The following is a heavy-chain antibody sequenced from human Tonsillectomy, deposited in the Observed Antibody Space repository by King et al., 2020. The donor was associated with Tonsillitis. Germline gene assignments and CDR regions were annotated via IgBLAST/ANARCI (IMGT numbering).Heavy chain of an antibody. Sequence: VQLVESGGGVVQPGRSLRLSCAASGFTFSSYGMHWVRQAPGKGLEWVAVISYDGSNKYYADSVKGRFTISRDNSKNTLYLQMNSLRAEDTAVYHCATLFLSGSYWHGDYWRQGTLVTVSS. J-gene: IGHJ4*02. D-gene: IGHD1-26*01. CDR3: ATLFLSGSYWHGDY. CDR2: ISYDGSNK. CDR1: GFTFSSYG. V-gene: IGHV3-30*03.